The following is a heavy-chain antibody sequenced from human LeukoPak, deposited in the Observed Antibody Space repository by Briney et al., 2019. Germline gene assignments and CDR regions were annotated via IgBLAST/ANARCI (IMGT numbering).Heavy chain of an antibody. CDR2: INHSGST. D-gene: IGHD3-9*01. CDR1: GGSFSGYY. CDR3: ARGRVTIFVWFDP. Sequence: SETLSLTCAVYGGSFSGYYWSWIRQPPGKGLEWIGEINHSGSTNYNPSLKSRVTISVDTSKNQFSLKLSSVAAADTAVYYCARGRVTIFVWFDPWGQGTLVTVSS. V-gene: IGHV4-34*01. J-gene: IGHJ5*02.